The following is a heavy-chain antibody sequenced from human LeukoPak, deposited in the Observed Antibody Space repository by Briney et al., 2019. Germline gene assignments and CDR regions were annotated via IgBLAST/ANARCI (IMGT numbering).Heavy chain of an antibody. J-gene: IGHJ5*02. CDR1: GGSISSYY. Sequence: SETLSLTCTVSGGSISSYYWSWIRQSPGKGLEWIGYIYYIGSTNYNPSLKSRVTMSLDTSKNQLPLKLNSVTAADTAVYYCARFSPTTFGVVDGWFDPWGQGTPVTVSS. CDR2: IYYIGST. V-gene: IGHV4-59*08. CDR3: ARFSPTTFGVVDGWFDP. D-gene: IGHD3-3*01.